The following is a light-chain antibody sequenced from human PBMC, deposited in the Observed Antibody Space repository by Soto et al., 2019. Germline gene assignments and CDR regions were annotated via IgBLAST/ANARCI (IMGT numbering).Light chain of an antibody. Sequence: DIQLTQSPSFLSASVGDRVTITCRASHDISSYLTWYQQKPGKAPTVLIYAASTLQGGVPSRFSGSGSGTEFTLTISSLQSEDFASYYCQQHKDYPLTFGRGNDWRL. J-gene: IGKJ5*01. CDR1: HDISSY. V-gene: IGKV1-9*01. CDR2: AAS. CDR3: QQHKDYPLT.